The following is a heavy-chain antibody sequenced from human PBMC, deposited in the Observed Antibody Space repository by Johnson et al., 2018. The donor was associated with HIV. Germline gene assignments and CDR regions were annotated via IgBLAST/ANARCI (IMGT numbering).Heavy chain of an antibody. J-gene: IGHJ3*01. V-gene: IGHV3-48*04. CDR1: GFTFSSYD. D-gene: IGHD4-17*01. CDR2: ITCNSRGI. CDR3: ARGDSGDYAGAFDV. Sequence: VQVVESGGGLVQPGGSLRLSCAASGFTFSSYDMHWVRQATGKGLEWVSTITCNSRGIGYAGSVKGRFTISRDNAKKSLYLQMNRLRADDTAVYYCARGDSGDYAGAFDVWGQGTMVTVSS.